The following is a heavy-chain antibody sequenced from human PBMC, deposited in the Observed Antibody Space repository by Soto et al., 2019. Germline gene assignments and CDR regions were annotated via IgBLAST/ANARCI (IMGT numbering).Heavy chain of an antibody. CDR1: GYTFTSYY. CDR3: GRDGDVYNPTPRPGAFDY. J-gene: IGHJ4*02. Sequence: ASAKVSCKASGYTFTSYYMHWVRQAPGQGLERIGIINPSGCSTSYAQKFQGRVTMTRDTSTSTVYMELSSLRSEDTAGYYCGRDGDVYNPTPRPGAFDYWGQGTLVAAAS. CDR2: INPSGCST. D-gene: IGHD7-27*01. V-gene: IGHV1-46*01.